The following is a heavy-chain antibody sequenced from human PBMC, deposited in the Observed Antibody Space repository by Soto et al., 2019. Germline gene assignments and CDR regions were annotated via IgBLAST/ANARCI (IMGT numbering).Heavy chain of an antibody. D-gene: IGHD3-9*01. V-gene: IGHV1-18*01. CDR2: ISAYNGNT. J-gene: IGHJ6*03. CDR3: ARSRGDILGGDYYYYMDV. Sequence: QVQLVQSGAEVKKPEASVKVSCKASGYTFTSYGISWVRQAPGQGLEWMGWISAYNGNTIYAQKLQGRVTMTTDTSTSTAYMELRSLRSDDTAVYYCARSRGDILGGDYYYYMDVWGKGTTVTVSS. CDR1: GYTFTSYG.